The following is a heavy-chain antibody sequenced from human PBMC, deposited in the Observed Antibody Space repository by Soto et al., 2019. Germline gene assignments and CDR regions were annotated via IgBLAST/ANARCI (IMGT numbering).Heavy chain of an antibody. CDR1: GGSISSGEYY. CDR2: IYYSGNT. CDR3: AREPYQLRYTMRYNMDV. J-gene: IGHJ6*02. D-gene: IGHD2-2*01. Sequence: PSETLSLTCTVSGGSISSGEYYWSWIRQPPGKGLEWIGYIYYSGNTYYNPSLESRVTISVDTSKNQFSLKLSSVTAADTAVYYCAREPYQLRYTMRYNMDVWGQGTTVTVSS. V-gene: IGHV4-30-4*01.